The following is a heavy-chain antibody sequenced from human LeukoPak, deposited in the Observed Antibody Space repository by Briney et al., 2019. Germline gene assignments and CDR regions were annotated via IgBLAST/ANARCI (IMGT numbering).Heavy chain of an antibody. V-gene: IGHV1-2*02. CDR1: GYTFTGYY. CDR3: ARCGSAAMGENWFDP. CDR2: INPNSGGT. D-gene: IGHD5-18*01. J-gene: IGHJ5*02. Sequence: ASVKVSFKASGYTFTGYYMHWVRQAPGQGLEWMGWINPNSGGTNYAQKFQGRVTMTRDTSISTAYMELSRLRSDDTAVYYCARCGSAAMGENWFDPWGQGTLVTVSS.